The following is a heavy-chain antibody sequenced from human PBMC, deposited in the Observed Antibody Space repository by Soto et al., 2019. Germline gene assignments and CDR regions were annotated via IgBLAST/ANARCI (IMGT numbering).Heavy chain of an antibody. CDR1: GYTFPNFG. CDR3: ARGRYSRYAPWFDP. V-gene: IGHV1-18*04. D-gene: IGHD2-15*01. Sequence: ASVKVSCKASGYTFPNFGISWVRQALGQGLEWLGWISTDNGDTKYAQKIQARVTMTRNTSISTAYMELSSLRSEDTAVYYCARGRYSRYAPWFDPWGQGTLVTVSS. J-gene: IGHJ5*02. CDR2: ISTDNGDT.